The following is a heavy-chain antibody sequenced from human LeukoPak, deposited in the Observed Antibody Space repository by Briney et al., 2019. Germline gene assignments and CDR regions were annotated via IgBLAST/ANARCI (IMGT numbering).Heavy chain of an antibody. Sequence: SQTLSLTCTVSGGSISSGGYYWSWIRQPPGKGLEWIGYIYYSGSTNYNPSLKSRVTISVDTSKNQFSLKLSSVTAADTAVYYCAREDSSGWDNWFDPWGQGTLVTVSS. J-gene: IGHJ5*02. CDR1: GGSISSGGYY. CDR2: IYYSGST. V-gene: IGHV4-61*08. CDR3: AREDSSGWDNWFDP. D-gene: IGHD6-19*01.